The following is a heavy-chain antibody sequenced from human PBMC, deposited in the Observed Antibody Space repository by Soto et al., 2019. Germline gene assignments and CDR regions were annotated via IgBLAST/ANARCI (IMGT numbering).Heavy chain of an antibody. CDR1: GFTFSRYA. Sequence: EVHLLESGGGLVQPGGSLRLSCAASGFTFSRYAMSWVRQTPGEGLEWVSSIRGSGGTTFYADSVKGRFTFSRDNPENTLYLQMSSLRPEDTAVYYCVKDLGDYIWGSYRPGSFDYWGQGTLVTVSS. CDR3: VKDLGDYIWGSYRPGSFDY. D-gene: IGHD3-16*02. J-gene: IGHJ4*02. CDR2: IRGSGGTT. V-gene: IGHV3-23*01.